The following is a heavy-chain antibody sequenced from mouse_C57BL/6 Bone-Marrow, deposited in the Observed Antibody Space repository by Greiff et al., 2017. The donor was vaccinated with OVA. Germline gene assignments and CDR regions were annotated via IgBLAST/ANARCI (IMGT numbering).Heavy chain of an antibody. CDR2: ISDGGSYT. CDR3: ARGVGGYFDY. CDR1: GFTFSSYA. V-gene: IGHV5-4*03. Sequence: EVKLMESGGGLVKPGGSLKLSCAASGFTFSSYAMSWVRQTPEKRLEWVATISDGGSYTYYPDNVKGRFTISRDNAKNNLYLQMSHLKSEDTAMYYCARGVGGYFDYWGQGTTLTVSS. D-gene: IGHD4-1*01. J-gene: IGHJ2*01.